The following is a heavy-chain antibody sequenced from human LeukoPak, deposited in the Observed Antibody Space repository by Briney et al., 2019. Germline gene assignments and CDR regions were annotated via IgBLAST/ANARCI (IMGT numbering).Heavy chain of an antibody. D-gene: IGHD6-13*01. Sequence: SETLSLTCTVSGGSISSYYWSWIRQPPGKGLEWIGYIYYSGSTNYNPSLKSRVTISVDTSKNQFSLKLSSVTAADTAVYYCARGGGQQLVNWDFYYYYGMDVWGQGTTVTVSS. CDR3: ARGGGQQLVNWDFYYYYGMDV. V-gene: IGHV4-59*01. J-gene: IGHJ6*02. CDR2: IYYSGST. CDR1: GGSISSYY.